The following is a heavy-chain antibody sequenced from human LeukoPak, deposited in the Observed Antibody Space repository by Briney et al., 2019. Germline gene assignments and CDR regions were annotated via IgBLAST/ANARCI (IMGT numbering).Heavy chain of an antibody. Sequence: ASVKVPCKSSGYTFINYGITWVRQAPGQGLEWMGWISAYNGDTNYAQNLQGRVTMTTDTSTSTAYMELRSLRSDDTAVYYCAREQQWLSPNFDYWGQGTLVTVSS. CDR3: AREQQWLSPNFDY. V-gene: IGHV1-18*01. CDR2: ISAYNGDT. D-gene: IGHD6-19*01. CDR1: GYTFINYG. J-gene: IGHJ4*02.